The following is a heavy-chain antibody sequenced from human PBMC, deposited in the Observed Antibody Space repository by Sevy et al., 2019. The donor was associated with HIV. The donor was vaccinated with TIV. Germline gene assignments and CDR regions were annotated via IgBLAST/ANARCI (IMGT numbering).Heavy chain of an antibody. CDR1: GYSISSGYY. J-gene: IGHJ6*02. Sequence: SETLSLTCTVSGYSISSGYYWGWIRQPPGKGLEWIGSIYHSGSTYYNPSLKSRVTISVDTSKNQFSLKLSSVTAADTAVYYCARGPPGSAVTTFGYYYYYGMDVWGQGTTVTVSS. V-gene: IGHV4-38-2*02. CDR3: ARGPPGSAVTTFGYYYYYGMDV. D-gene: IGHD4-17*01. CDR2: IYHSGST.